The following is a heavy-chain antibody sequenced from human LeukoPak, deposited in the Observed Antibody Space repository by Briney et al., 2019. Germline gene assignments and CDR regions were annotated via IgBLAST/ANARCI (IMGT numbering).Heavy chain of an antibody. D-gene: IGHD3-22*01. CDR2: IWYDGSNK. Sequence: GGSLRLSCAASGFTFGNYGMHWVRQAPGKGLEWVAVIWYDGSNKYYADSVRGRFTISRDNSKNTLYLQMNSLRAEDTAVYYCTRDFDSRGYSPSYWGQGTLVTVSS. V-gene: IGHV3-33*01. J-gene: IGHJ4*02. CDR3: TRDFDSRGYSPSY. CDR1: GFTFGNYG.